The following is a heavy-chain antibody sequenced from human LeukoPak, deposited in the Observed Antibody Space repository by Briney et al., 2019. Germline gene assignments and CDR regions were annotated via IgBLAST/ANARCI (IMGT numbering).Heavy chain of an antibody. J-gene: IGHJ4*02. Sequence: GGSLRLSCAASGFTFSSYSMNWVRQAPGKGLEWVSSISSSSSYIYYADSVKGRFTISRDNAKNSLYLQMNSLRAEDTAVYYCARDRYSGYSSTYFDYWGQGTLVTVSS. CDR2: ISSSSSYI. V-gene: IGHV3-21*01. D-gene: IGHD6-13*01. CDR3: ARDRYSGYSSTYFDY. CDR1: GFTFSSYS.